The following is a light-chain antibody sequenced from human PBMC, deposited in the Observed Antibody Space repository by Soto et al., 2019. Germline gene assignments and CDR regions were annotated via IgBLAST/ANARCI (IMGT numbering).Light chain of an antibody. Sequence: EIVMTQSPATLSLSPGERATLSCRASQSVRSNLAWYQQKPGQAPRLLISDASTRATGIPDRFSGSGSGTEFTLTITSLLSEDFAVYYCQHYNDLPLTFGQGTKVEIK. J-gene: IGKJ1*01. CDR2: DAS. V-gene: IGKV3-15*01. CDR1: QSVRSN. CDR3: QHYNDLPLT.